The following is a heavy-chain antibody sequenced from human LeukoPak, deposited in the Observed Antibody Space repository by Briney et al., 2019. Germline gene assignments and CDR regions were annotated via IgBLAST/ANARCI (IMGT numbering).Heavy chain of an antibody. Sequence: PGRSLRLSCAASGFTFDDYAMHWVRQAPGKGLEWVSGISWNSGSIGYADSVKGRFTTSRDNSKNTLYLQMNSLRAEDTAVYYCAKDLTGSGSYYGAFDIWGQGTMVTVSS. D-gene: IGHD3-10*01. CDR2: ISWNSGSI. J-gene: IGHJ3*02. CDR3: AKDLTGSGSYYGAFDI. V-gene: IGHV3-9*01. CDR1: GFTFDDYA.